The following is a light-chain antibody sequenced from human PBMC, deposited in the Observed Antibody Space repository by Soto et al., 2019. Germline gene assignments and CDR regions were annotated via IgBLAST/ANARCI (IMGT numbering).Light chain of an antibody. CDR3: QSYDSSLSGSV. V-gene: IGLV1-40*01. CDR2: ANT. CDR1: SSNIGAGYD. Sequence: QSVLTQPPSVSGAPGQRVTISCTGSSSNIGAGYDVHWYQQLPGTAPKLLIYANTNRPSGVPDRFSGSKSGTSVSLAITGLQAEDEADYYCQSYDSSLSGSVFGGGTKVTVL. J-gene: IGLJ3*02.